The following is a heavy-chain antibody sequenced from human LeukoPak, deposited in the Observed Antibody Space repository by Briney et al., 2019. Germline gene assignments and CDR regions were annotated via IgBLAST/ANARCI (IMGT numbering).Heavy chain of an antibody. CDR3: AKNEHYYDSSGYSEIDY. D-gene: IGHD3-22*01. J-gene: IGHJ4*02. CDR1: GFTFSSYG. CDR2: ISYDGSNK. Sequence: GGSLRLSCEASGFTFSSYGMHWVRQAPGKGLEWVAVISYDGSNKYYADSVKGRFTISRDNSKNTLYLQMNSLRAEDTAVYYCAKNEHYYDSSGYSEIDYWGQGTLVTVSS. V-gene: IGHV3-30*18.